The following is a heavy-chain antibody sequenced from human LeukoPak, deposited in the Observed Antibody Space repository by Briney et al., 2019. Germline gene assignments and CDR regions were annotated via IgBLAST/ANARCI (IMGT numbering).Heavy chain of an antibody. J-gene: IGHJ4*02. CDR3: ALTSRVDYYDSSGPFDY. CDR1: GGSISSGDYY. Sequence: PSETLSLTCTVSGGSISSGDYYWSWIRQPPGKGLEWIGYIYYSGSTYYNPSLKSRVTISVDTSKNQFSLKLSSVTAADTAVYYCALTSRVDYYDSSGPFDYWGQGTLVTVSS. CDR2: IYYSGST. V-gene: IGHV4-30-4*01. D-gene: IGHD3-22*01.